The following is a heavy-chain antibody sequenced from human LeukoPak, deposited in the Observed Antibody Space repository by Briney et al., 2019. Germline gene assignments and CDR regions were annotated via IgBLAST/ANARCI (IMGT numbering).Heavy chain of an antibody. CDR2: TSGSGVNS. J-gene: IGHJ4*02. CDR3: AKEYSGYDFDY. V-gene: IGHV3-23*01. Sequence: GGSLRLSCAASGFTLRSYDMSWVRQAPGKGLEWVAATSGSGVNSYYADSVRGRFTISRDNSQNTLYPQMDSLRAEDTALYYCAKEYSGYDFDYWGQGTLVTVSS. D-gene: IGHD5-12*01. CDR1: GFTLRSYD.